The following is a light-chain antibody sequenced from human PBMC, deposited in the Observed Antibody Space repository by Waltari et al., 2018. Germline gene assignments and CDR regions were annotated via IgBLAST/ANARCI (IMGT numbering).Light chain of an antibody. Sequence: DIQMTQPPSSLSASVGDSVTITCRASQTISTYLNWYQQTAGKAPKLLIYAASALQSGVPSRFRGSGSGTDFTLTITSLQPEDFATYYCHQSHTVPHTFGQGTKLEIK. CDR3: HQSHTVPHT. J-gene: IGKJ2*01. CDR1: QTISTY. V-gene: IGKV1-39*01. CDR2: AAS.